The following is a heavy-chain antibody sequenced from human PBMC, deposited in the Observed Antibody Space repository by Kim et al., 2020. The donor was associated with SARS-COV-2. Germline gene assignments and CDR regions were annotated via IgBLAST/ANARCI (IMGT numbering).Heavy chain of an antibody. Sequence: KYYADPVKGRFTISRDNSKNTLYLQMNSLRAEDTAVYYCARDQGYSYGPWGQGTLVTVSS. CDR3: ARDQGYSYGP. D-gene: IGHD5-18*01. CDR2: K. V-gene: IGHV3-33*01. J-gene: IGHJ4*02.